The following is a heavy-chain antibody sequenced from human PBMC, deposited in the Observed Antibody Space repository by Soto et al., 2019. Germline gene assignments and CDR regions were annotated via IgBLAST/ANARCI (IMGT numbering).Heavy chain of an antibody. Sequence: QVQLVESGGGVVQPGRSLRLSCAASGFTFSSYGMHWVRQAPGKGLEWVAVISYDGSNKYYADSVKGRFTISRDNSKNTLYLQMNSLRAEDTAVYYCAKEVVVVPAAFDYWGQGTLVTVSS. CDR1: GFTFSSYG. D-gene: IGHD2-2*01. CDR3: AKEVVVVPAAFDY. CDR2: ISYDGSNK. V-gene: IGHV3-30*18. J-gene: IGHJ4*02.